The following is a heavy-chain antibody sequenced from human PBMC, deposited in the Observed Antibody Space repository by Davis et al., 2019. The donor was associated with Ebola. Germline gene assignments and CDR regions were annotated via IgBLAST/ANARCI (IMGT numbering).Heavy chain of an antibody. J-gene: IGHJ4*02. CDR3: ARDGAENYGGNSGLDY. Sequence: SETLSLTCAVYGGSFSGYYWSWIRQPPGKGLEWIGEINHSGSTNYNPSLKSRVPISVDKSKNQFSLKLSSLTAADTAVYYCARDGAENYGGNSGLDYWGQGTLVTVSS. CDR2: INHSGST. CDR1: GGSFSGYY. D-gene: IGHD4-23*01. V-gene: IGHV4-34*01.